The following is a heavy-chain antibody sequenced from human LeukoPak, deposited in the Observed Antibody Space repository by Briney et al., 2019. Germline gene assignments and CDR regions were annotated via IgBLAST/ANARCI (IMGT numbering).Heavy chain of an antibody. Sequence: QPGGSLRLSCAVCGFTFSTYAVLWVRQAPGGGLEYVLGIRRDGGRTHYANSVKGRFTISRDNSKNMLYLQLGSLRGEGMAVYCSARETLGEHGSFDDWGQGTLVTVSS. CDR2: IRRDGGRT. CDR3: ARETLGEHGSFDD. CDR1: GFTFSTYA. J-gene: IGHJ4*02. D-gene: IGHD3-10*01. V-gene: IGHV3-64*01.